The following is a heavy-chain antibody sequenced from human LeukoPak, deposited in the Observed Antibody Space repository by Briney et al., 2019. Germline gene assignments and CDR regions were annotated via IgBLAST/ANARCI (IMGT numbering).Heavy chain of an antibody. CDR1: GYTFTSYA. V-gene: IGHV7-4-1*02. D-gene: IGHD2-2*01. Sequence: VASVKVSCKASGYTFTSYAMNWVRQAPGQGLEWMGWINTNTGNPTYAQGFTGRFVFSLDTSVSTAYLQISSLRAEDTAVYYCARTRSEYQLPPSLNYYYYYYMDVWGKGTTVTVSS. J-gene: IGHJ6*03. CDR2: INTNTGNP. CDR3: ARTRSEYQLPPSLNYYYYYYMDV.